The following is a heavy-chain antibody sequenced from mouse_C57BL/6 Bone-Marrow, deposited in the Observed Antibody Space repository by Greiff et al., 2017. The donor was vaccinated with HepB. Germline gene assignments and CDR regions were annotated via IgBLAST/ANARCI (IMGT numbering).Heavy chain of an antibody. J-gene: IGHJ4*01. Sequence: EVKLQQSGPELVKPGASVKISCKASGYTFTDYYMNWVKQSHGKSLEWIGDINPNNGGTSYNQKFKGKATLTVDKSSSTAYMELRSLTSEDSAVYYCTAIYYDYDGAMDYWGQGTSVTVSS. V-gene: IGHV1-26*01. CDR2: INPNNGGT. CDR3: TAIYYDYDGAMDY. CDR1: GYTFTDYY. D-gene: IGHD2-4*01.